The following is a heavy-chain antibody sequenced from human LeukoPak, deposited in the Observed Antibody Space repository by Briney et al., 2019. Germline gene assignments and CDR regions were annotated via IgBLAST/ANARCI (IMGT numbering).Heavy chain of an antibody. V-gene: IGHV1-46*01. CDR3: AREEVVVVPAATRYYYYGMDV. J-gene: IGHJ6*02. D-gene: IGHD2-2*01. CDR1: GYTFTSYY. CDR2: INPSGGST. Sequence: ASVKVSCKASGYTFTSYYMHWVRQAPGQGLEWMGIINPSGGSTSYAQKFQGRVTMTRDTSTSTVYMELSSLRSEDTAVYYCAREEVVVVPAATRYYYYGMDVWGQGTTVTVSS.